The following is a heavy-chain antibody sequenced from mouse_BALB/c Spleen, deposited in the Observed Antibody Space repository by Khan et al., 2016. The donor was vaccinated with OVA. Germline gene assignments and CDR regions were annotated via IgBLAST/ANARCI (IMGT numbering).Heavy chain of an antibody. Sequence: QVQLQQSGAELARPGASVRLSCKSSGYTFTTYWMQWVKQRPGQALEWIGTIYPGDGDTRYSQKFKGKATLTADKSSSTAYMQLSSLASEDSAVYYCAGYRYDFFDYWGQGTTLTVSS. CDR3: AGYRYDFFDY. J-gene: IGHJ2*01. V-gene: IGHV1-87*01. D-gene: IGHD2-14*01. CDR2: IYPGDGDT. CDR1: GYTFTTYW.